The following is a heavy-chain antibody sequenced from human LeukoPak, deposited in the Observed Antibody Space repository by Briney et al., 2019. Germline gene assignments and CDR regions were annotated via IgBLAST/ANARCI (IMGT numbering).Heavy chain of an antibody. J-gene: IGHJ4*02. CDR2: IYYSGSP. CDR3: ARGRDLGQDY. Sequence: SETLSLTCTVSGASVNSFYWNWIPQPPGRGLEWIGYIYYSGSPNYNPSLKSRVTMSIDTSKNQFSLKLNSVTAADTAVYFCARGRDLGQDYWGQGTLVTVSS. D-gene: IGHD3-16*01. CDR1: GASVNSFY. V-gene: IGHV4-59*02.